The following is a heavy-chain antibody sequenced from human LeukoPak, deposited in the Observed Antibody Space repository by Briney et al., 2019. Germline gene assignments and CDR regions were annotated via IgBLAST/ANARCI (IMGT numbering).Heavy chain of an antibody. CDR1: GFTFSSYA. V-gene: IGHV3-21*01. CDR2: ISSSSSYI. Sequence: GGSLRLSCAASGFTFSSYAMSWVRQAPGKGLEWVSSISSSSSYIYYADSVKGRFTISRDNAKNSLYLQMNSLRAEDTAVYYCARDWDGFRDFDYWGQGTLVTVSS. CDR3: ARDWDGFRDFDY. J-gene: IGHJ4*02. D-gene: IGHD1-26*01.